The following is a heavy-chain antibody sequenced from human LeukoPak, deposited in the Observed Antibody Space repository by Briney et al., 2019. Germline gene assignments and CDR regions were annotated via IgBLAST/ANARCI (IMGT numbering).Heavy chain of an antibody. CDR3: ARPIDSSSWFQHQNSYYYMGV. CDR1: GFNVRSNF. CDR2: LYTGGTT. V-gene: IGHV3-66*04. D-gene: IGHD6-13*01. J-gene: IGHJ6*03. Sequence: GGSLRLSCAVSGFNVRSNFMNWVRQAPGKGLEWVSVLYTGGTTNYADSVKGRFTISRDNSKNTVYLQMNRLRAEDTAVYYCARPIDSSSWFQHQNSYYYMGVWGKGTTVTVSS.